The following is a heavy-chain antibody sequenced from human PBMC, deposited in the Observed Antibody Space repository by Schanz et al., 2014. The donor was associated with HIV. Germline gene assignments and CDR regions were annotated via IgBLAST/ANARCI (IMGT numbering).Heavy chain of an antibody. Sequence: QVQLVESGGGVVQPGRSLRLSCVTSGFMFRNYAMSWVRQAPGKGLEWVAVVWYDGSKRYYADSVKGRFTISRDNSKNTLYLQMNSLRAEDTAVYYCAREKDLGYSSTLGFWGQGTLVTVSS. CDR1: GFMFRNYA. V-gene: IGHV3-33*08. CDR2: VWYDGSKR. D-gene: IGHD6-13*01. CDR3: AREKDLGYSSTLGF. J-gene: IGHJ4*02.